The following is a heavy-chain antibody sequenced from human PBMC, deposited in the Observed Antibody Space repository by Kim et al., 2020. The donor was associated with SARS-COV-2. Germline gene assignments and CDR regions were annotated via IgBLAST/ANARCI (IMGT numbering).Heavy chain of an antibody. J-gene: IGHJ4*02. CDR3: ARVTTPGIAVAGSEDYFDY. Sequence: SETLSLTCAVYGGSFSGYYWSWIRQPPGKGLEWIGEINHSGSTNYNPSLKSRVTISVDTSKNQFSLKLSSVTAADTAVYYCARVTTPGIAVAGSEDYFDYWGQGTLVTVSS. V-gene: IGHV4-34*01. CDR1: GGSFSGYY. CDR2: INHSGST. D-gene: IGHD6-19*01.